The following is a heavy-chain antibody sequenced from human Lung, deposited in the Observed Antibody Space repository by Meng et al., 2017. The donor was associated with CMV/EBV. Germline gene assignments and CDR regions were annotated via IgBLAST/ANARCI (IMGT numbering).Heavy chain of an antibody. CDR2: ISSSGSTI. CDR3: ARGQYQPELAFDP. Sequence: GGSLRLXCAASGFTFSSYEMNWVRQAPGKGLEWVSYISSSGSTIYYADSVKGRFTISRDNAKNSLYLQMNSLRAEDTAVYYCARGQYQPELAFDPWGQGTLVTVSS. J-gene: IGHJ5*02. V-gene: IGHV3-48*03. D-gene: IGHD2-2*01. CDR1: GFTFSSYE.